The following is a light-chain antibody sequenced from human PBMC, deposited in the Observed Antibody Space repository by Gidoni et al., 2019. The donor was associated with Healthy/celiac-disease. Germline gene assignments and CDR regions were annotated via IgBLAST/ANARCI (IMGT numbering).Light chain of an antibody. J-gene: IGKJ4*01. V-gene: IGKV1-39*01. CDR2: AAS. Sequence: DIQMNQSPSSLSASVGDRVTITCRASQSIRSYLNWYQQKSGKDPKLLIYAASSLQSGVPSRFRGRGSGTDFTLTISSLQPEDFAIYYCQQTYSTPFTFGGXTKVEIK. CDR3: QQTYSTPFT. CDR1: QSIRSY.